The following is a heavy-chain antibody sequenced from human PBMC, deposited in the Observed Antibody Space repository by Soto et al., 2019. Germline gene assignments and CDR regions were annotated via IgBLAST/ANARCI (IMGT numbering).Heavy chain of an antibody. CDR1: GFTFSDHY. D-gene: IGHD2-8*01. Sequence: EVQLVESGGGLVQPGGSLRLSCAASGFTFSDHYMDWVRQAPGKGLEWVGRTRNKANSYTAEYAASVKGRFTISRDDSKNSLYLQMNSLKTEDTAVYYCARPTYDDAFDIWGQGTMVTVSS. CDR2: TRNKANSYTA. V-gene: IGHV3-72*01. J-gene: IGHJ3*02. CDR3: ARPTYDDAFDI.